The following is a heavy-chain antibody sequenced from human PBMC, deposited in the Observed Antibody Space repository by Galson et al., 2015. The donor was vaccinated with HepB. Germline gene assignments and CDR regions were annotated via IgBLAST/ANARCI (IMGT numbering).Heavy chain of an antibody. J-gene: IGHJ5*01. D-gene: IGHD3-3*02. CDR1: GFTFSNYA. V-gene: IGHV3-23*01. CDR3: AKDAVAFPAAWFDP. CDR2: ICHSGGST. Sequence: SLRLSCEASGFTFSNYAMSWVRQAPGKGLEWVSSICHSGGSTYYADSVKGRFIVSRDNSKNTLYLQMDSLRAEDTAVYYCAKDAVAFPAAWFDPWGQGTLVTVSS.